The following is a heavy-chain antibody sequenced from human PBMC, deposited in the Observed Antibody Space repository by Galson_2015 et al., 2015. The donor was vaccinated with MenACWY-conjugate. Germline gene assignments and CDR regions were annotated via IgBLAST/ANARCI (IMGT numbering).Heavy chain of an antibody. J-gene: IGHJ3*01. CDR1: GYSFSTYW. V-gene: IGHV5-51*01. Sequence: QSGAEVKKPGESLKISCKASGYSFSTYWIGWVRQMPGKGLEWMGFIWPGGSHTMYSPSFQGQVTISVDRSINTAYLQWRSLQASDTGFYFCARRQFKAAAAAFDPWGQGTKVTVSS. D-gene: IGHD6-13*01. CDR3: ARRQFKAAAAAFDP. CDR2: IWPGGSHT.